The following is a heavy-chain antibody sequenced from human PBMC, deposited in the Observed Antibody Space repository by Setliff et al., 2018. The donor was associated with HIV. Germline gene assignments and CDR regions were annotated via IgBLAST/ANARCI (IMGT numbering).Heavy chain of an antibody. V-gene: IGHV4-59*11. CDR1: GGSINSHY. D-gene: IGHD2-2*01. CDR3: ARGGYSSKWYSWFDP. J-gene: IGHJ5*01. CDR2: IYFTGIA. Sequence: SETLSLTCTVSGGSINSHYWSWIRQPPGKGLEYIDYIYFTGIANYNPSLQSRVTISIDTTKKQLFLWVRSVTAADTAVYYCARGGYSSKWYSWFDPWGQGTQVTVSS.